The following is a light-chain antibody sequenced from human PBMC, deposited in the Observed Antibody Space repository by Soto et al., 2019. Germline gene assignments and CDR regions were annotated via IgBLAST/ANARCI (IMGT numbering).Light chain of an antibody. CDR2: WAS. J-gene: IGKJ4*01. Sequence: DIVMTQSPDSLAVSLGERATVNCKSSQSLLYSSNNKNYLAWYQQKPGQPPKMLIYWASSRESGVPDRFSGSGSGTDFTLTISSLQAEDAAVYYCQQYYSSPLAFGGGTKVDI. V-gene: IGKV4-1*01. CDR3: QQYYSSPLA. CDR1: QSLLYSSNNKNY.